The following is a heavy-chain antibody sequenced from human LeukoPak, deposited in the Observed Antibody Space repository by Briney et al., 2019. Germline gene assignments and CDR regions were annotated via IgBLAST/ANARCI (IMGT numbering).Heavy chain of an antibody. J-gene: IGHJ4*02. CDR1: GGSFSGYY. D-gene: IGHD6-13*01. CDR3: AREAIAAAGTGTFDY. CDR2: INHSGST. Sequence: SETLSLTCAVYGGSFSGYYWGWIRQPPGKGLEWIGEINHSGSTYYNPSLKSRVTISVDTSKNQFSLKLSSVTAADTAVYYCAREAIAAAGTGTFDYWGQGTLVTVSS. V-gene: IGHV4-34*01.